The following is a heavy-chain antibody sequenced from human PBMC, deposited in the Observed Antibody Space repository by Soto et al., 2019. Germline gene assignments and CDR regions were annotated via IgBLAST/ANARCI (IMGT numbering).Heavy chain of an antibody. V-gene: IGHV1-69*02. D-gene: IGHD3-16*01. J-gene: IGHJ6*02. CDR3: ATVPWGDYYDYYCMDV. Sequence: QVQLVQSGAEVKKPGSSVKVSCKASRGTFSSYTISWVRQAHGQGLEWMGRIIPILGIANYAQKFKGRFTITADKSTSTAYMALSSLRSEDTAGYYCATVPWGDYYDYYCMDVWGQGTTVTVSS. CDR1: RGTFSSYT. CDR2: IIPILGIA.